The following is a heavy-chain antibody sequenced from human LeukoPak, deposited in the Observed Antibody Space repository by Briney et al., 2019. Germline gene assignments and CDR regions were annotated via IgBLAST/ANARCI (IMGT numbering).Heavy chain of an antibody. CDR3: ARDPAGYFC. CDR2: IKQDGSEK. CDR1: GFTFSSYW. Sequence: PGGSLRLSCGASGFTFSSYWMSWVRQAPGKGLEWVANIKQDGSEKHYVDSVKGRFTISRDNAENSLYLQMNSLRAEDTAVYYCARDPAGYFCGGQGTLVTVSS. D-gene: IGHD3-9*01. V-gene: IGHV3-7*01. J-gene: IGHJ4*02.